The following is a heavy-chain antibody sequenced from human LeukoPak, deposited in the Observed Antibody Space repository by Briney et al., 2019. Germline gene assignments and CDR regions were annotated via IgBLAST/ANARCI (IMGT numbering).Heavy chain of an antibody. D-gene: IGHD6-13*01. CDR2: INPNSGGT. Sequence: ASVKVSCKASGYTFTDYYINWVRQAPGQGLEWMGWINPNSGGTNYAPKFQGRVTMTRDTSIRTAYMELSRLRSDDTAVYYCARGRNSSWYNWFDPWGQGTLVTVSS. CDR3: ARGRNSSWYNWFDP. CDR1: GYTFTDYY. V-gene: IGHV1-2*02. J-gene: IGHJ5*02.